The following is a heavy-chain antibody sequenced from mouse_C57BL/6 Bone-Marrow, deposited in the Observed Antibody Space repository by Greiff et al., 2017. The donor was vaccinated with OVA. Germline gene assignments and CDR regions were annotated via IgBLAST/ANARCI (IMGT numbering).Heavy chain of an antibody. J-gene: IGHJ3*01. V-gene: IGHV1-62-2*01. CDR1: GYTFTEYT. CDR2: FYPGSGSI. CDR3: ARDEADYYYGSSYAWFDY. D-gene: IGHD1-1*01. Sequence: QVQLQQSGAELVKPGASVKLSCKASGYTFTEYTIHWVKQRSGQGLEWIGWFYPGSGSIKYNEKFKDKATLTADKSSSTVYMELSRLTSEDSAVYFSARDEADYYYGSSYAWFDYGGRGTVVTVSA.